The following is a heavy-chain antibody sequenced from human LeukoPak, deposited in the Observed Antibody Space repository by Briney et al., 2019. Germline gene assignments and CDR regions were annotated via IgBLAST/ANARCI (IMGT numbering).Heavy chain of an antibody. Sequence: SETLSLTCAVYGGSFSGYYWSWIRQPPGKGLEWIGEINHSGSTNYSPSLKSRVTISVDTSKNQFSLKLSSVTAADTAVYYCARRLLIYYYYYGMDVWGQGTTVTVSS. CDR3: ARRLLIYYYYYGMDV. V-gene: IGHV4-34*01. CDR2: INHSGST. J-gene: IGHJ6*02. CDR1: GGSFSGYY.